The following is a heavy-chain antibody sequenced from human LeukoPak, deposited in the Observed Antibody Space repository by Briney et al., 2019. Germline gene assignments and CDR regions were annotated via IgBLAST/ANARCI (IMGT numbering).Heavy chain of an antibody. J-gene: IGHJ4*02. CDR1: GFSFGTYG. D-gene: IGHD6-19*01. Sequence: GGSLRLSCAASGFSFGTYGMSWVRQVPGKGLEWVSGINWNGASTVYADSVKGRFTISRDNAKNSLYLQMNSLRAEDTALYYCARGPSGWYYCEDWGQGTLGTVSS. CDR2: INWNGAST. V-gene: IGHV3-20*04. CDR3: ARGPSGWYYCED.